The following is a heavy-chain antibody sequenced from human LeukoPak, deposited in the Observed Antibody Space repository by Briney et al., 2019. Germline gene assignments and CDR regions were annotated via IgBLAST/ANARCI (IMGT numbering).Heavy chain of an antibody. CDR1: GYTFTSYY. CDR2: ISAYNGNT. Sequence: ASVKVSCKASGYTFTSYYMHWVRQAPGQRLEWMGWISAYNGNTNYAQKLQGRVTMTTDTSTSTAYMELRSLRSDDTAVYYCARDGWNCSGGSCYFDYWGQGTLVTVSS. CDR3: ARDGWNCSGGSCYFDY. J-gene: IGHJ4*02. V-gene: IGHV1-18*04. D-gene: IGHD2-15*01.